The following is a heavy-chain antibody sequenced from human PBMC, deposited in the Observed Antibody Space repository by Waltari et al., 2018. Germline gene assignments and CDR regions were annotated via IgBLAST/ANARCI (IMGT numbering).Heavy chain of an antibody. V-gene: IGHV3-9*03. D-gene: IGHD3-10*01. CDR2: ISWNSGSI. Sequence: EVQLVESGGGLVQPGRSLRLSCAASGFTFDDSAMHWVRQAPGKGLELVSGISWNSGSIGYADSVKGRFTISRDNAKNSLYLQMNSLRAEDMALYYCAKDRVAMVQGVDYWGQGTLVTVSS. J-gene: IGHJ4*02. CDR1: GFTFDDSA. CDR3: AKDRVAMVQGVDY.